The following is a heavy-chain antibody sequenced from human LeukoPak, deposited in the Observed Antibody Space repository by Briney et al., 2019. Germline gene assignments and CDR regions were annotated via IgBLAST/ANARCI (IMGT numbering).Heavy chain of an antibody. V-gene: IGHV3-30*19. CDR3: ARAQGGYCSSTSCPQSDY. Sequence: GGSLRLSCAASGFTFSSYGMHWVRQAPGKGLEWVAVISYDGSNKYYADSVKGRFTISRDNSKNTLYLQMNSLRAEDTAVYYCARAQGGYCSSTSCPQSDYWGQGTLVTVSS. CDR1: GFTFSSYG. J-gene: IGHJ4*02. D-gene: IGHD2-2*03. CDR2: ISYDGSNK.